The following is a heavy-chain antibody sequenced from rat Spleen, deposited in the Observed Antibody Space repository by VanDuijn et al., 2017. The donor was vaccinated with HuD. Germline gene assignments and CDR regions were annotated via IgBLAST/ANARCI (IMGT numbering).Heavy chain of an antibody. Sequence: EVQLVESGGGLVQPGGSMRLSCTALGFIFTNHYMAWVRQAPAKGLEWVAAISYDGITTYYRDSVRGRFTISSDNAKTTLYLQMDGLRSEDTATYYCTRHDYPGVTTNWFAYWGQGTLVTVSS. D-gene: IGHD1-4*01. CDR3: TRHDYPGVTTNWFAY. J-gene: IGHJ3*01. CDR1: GFIFTNHY. CDR2: ISYDGITT. V-gene: IGHV5-25*01.